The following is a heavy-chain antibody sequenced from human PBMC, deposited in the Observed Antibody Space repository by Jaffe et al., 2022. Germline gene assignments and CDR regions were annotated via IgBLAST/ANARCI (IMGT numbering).Heavy chain of an antibody. CDR2: IFVGESDT. V-gene: IGHV5-51*03. CDR1: GYSLTRYW. Sequence: EVQLVQSGAELKKPGESLKISCKASGYSLTRYWIGWVRQMPGKGLEWMGTIFVGESDTRYSPSFEGQVTISADKSISTAYLQWSSLKAPDTAMYYCCIAAHGTAWFDPWGQGTLVTVSS. CDR3: CIAAHGTAWFDP. D-gene: IGHD6-13*01. J-gene: IGHJ5*02.